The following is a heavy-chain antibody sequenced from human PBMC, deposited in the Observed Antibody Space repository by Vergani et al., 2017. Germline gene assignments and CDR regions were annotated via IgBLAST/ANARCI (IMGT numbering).Heavy chain of an antibody. Sequence: EVQLVESGGGLVQPGGSLKLSCAASGFTFSGSAMHWVRQASGKGLEWVGRIRSKANSYATAYAASVKGRFTISRDDSKNTLYLQMNSLKTEDTAVYYCTTESYCSSTSCYTFDYWGQGTLVTVSS. CDR2: IRSKANSYAT. D-gene: IGHD2-2*02. V-gene: IGHV3-73*01. CDR3: TTESYCSSTSCYTFDY. J-gene: IGHJ4*02. CDR1: GFTFSGSA.